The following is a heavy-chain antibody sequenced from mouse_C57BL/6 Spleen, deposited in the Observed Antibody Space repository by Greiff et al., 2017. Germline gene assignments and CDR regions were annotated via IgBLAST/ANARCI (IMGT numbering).Heavy chain of an antibody. J-gene: IGHJ4*01. Sequence: EVKVEESGGGLVQPGGSMKLSCVASGFTFSNYWMNWVRQSPEKGLEWVAQIRLKSDNYATHYAESVKGRFTISRDDSKSSVYLPMNNLRAEDTGIYYCTRSYYSGAMDYWGQGTSVTVSS. CDR3: TRSYYSGAMDY. CDR1: GFTFSNYW. CDR2: IRLKSDNYAT. V-gene: IGHV6-3*01. D-gene: IGHD2-12*01.